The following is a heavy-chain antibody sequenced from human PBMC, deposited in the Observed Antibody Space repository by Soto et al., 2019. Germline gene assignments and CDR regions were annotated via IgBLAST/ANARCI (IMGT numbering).Heavy chain of an antibody. J-gene: IGHJ5*02. D-gene: IGHD3-3*01. Sequence: QLQLQESGPGLVKPSETLSLTCTVSGGSISSSSYYWGWIRQPPGKGLEWIGSIYYSGSTYYNPSLKSRVTISVDTSKNQFSLKLSSVTAADTAVYYCARQKRNYDFWSGFRWFDPWGQGTLVTVSS. CDR3: ARQKRNYDFWSGFRWFDP. V-gene: IGHV4-39*01. CDR2: IYYSGST. CDR1: GGSISSSSYY.